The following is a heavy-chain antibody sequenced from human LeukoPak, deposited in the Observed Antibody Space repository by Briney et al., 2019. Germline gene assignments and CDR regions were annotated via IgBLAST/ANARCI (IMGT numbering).Heavy chain of an antibody. J-gene: IGHJ5*02. CDR3: AGLGASGNGYLSWFDP. CDR1: GGSISSSSAY. CDR2: IYYSKNT. V-gene: IGHV4-39*01. D-gene: IGHD3-22*01. Sequence: SETLSLTCTVSGGSISSSSAYWGWIRQPPGKGLEWIGSIYYSKNTYYNPSLKSRVTISADTSKNQFSLTLGSVSATDTAVYYCAGLGASGNGYLSWFDPWGQGTLVTVSS.